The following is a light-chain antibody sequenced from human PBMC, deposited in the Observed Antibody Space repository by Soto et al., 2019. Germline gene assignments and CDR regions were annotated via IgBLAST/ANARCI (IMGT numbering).Light chain of an antibody. J-gene: IGKJ1*01. V-gene: IGKV3-20*01. CDR2: GTS. CDR1: QSVGSSY. Sequence: EIVLTQAPGTLSLSPGERATLSCRASQSVGSSYLAWYQQKPGQARRLLIYGTSSRATGIPDRFSGGGSGTDFTLTISRLEPEDFEVDYCQHYGDSAWTFGQGTKVEIK. CDR3: QHYGDSAWT.